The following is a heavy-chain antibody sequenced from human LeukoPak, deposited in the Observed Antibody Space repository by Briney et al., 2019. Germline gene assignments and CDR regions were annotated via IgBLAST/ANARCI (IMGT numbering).Heavy chain of an antibody. V-gene: IGHV3-48*01. CDR3: AREGKLELPPYYYYMDV. CDR2: ISSSGHTI. D-gene: IGHD1-7*01. J-gene: IGHJ6*03. CDR1: GFTFSSYS. Sequence: GGSLRLSCVASGFTFSSYSINWVRQAPGKGLEWISYISSSGHTIYYADSVKGRFTISRDNAKNSLYLQMNSLRVEDTAVYYCAREGKLELPPYYYYMDVWGKGTTVTVSS.